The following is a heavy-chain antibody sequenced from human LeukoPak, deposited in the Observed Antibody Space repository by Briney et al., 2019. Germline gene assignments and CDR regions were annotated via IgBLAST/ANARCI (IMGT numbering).Heavy chain of an antibody. V-gene: IGHV4-38-2*02. Sequence: SETLSLTCTVSGYSISSGYYWGWIRQPPGKGLEWIGSIYHSGSTYYNPSLKSRVTISVDTSKNQFSLKLSSVTAADTAVYYCAREQLDAFDIWGQGAMATVSS. CDR1: GYSISSGYY. D-gene: IGHD5-18*01. J-gene: IGHJ3*02. CDR3: AREQLDAFDI. CDR2: IYHSGST.